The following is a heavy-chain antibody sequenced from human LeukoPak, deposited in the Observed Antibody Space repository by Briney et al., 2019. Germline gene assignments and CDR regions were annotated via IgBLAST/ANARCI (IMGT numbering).Heavy chain of an antibody. CDR2: IFWDDDK. V-gene: IGHV2-5*02. CDR3: AHAPRYNTGQGVFF. Sequence: SGPTLVKPTETLTLICTFSGFSLSTVGVGVGWIRQPPGPALEYLALIFWDDDKRYSPSLKSRLTITKDTSKNQVVLTMTNVDPVDTGTYYCAHAPRYNTGQGVFFGGQGILVTVSS. J-gene: IGHJ4*02. CDR1: GFSLSTVGVG. D-gene: IGHD1-14*01.